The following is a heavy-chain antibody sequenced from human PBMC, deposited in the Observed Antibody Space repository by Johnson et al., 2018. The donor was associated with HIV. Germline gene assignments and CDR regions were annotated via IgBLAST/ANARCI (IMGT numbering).Heavy chain of an antibody. CDR2: INSDGSST. D-gene: IGHD6-19*01. CDR3: ARASHSSGWYGRLGDAFDI. V-gene: IGHV3-9*01. CDR1: GFTFDDYA. Sequence: VQLVESGGGLVQPGRSLRLSCAASGFTFDDYAMHWVRQAPGKGLEWVSRINSDGSSTSYADSVKGRFTISRDSAKNTLYLQMNSLRAEDTAVYYCARASHSSGWYGRLGDAFDIWGQGTMVTVSS. J-gene: IGHJ3*02.